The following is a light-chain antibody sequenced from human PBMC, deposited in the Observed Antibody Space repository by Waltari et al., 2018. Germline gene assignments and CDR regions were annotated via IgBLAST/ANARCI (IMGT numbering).Light chain of an antibody. V-gene: IGKV3-20*01. CDR1: QSVSRT. CDR2: DAS. CDR3: QKYGTLPAT. Sequence: EIVLTQSPGTLSLSPGERATLSCRSSQSVSRTLAWYQHKPGQPPRLLIYDASTRATGIPDRFSGSGSVTDFSLTISRLEPEDFAVYYCQKYGTLPATFGQGTKVEIK. J-gene: IGKJ1*01.